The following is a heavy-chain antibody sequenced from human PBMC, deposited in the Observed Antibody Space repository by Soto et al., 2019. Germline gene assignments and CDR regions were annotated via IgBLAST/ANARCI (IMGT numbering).Heavy chain of an antibody. CDR3: AKSKDSSLRPRTWFDP. Sequence: GGSLRLSCPASGFTFDDYAMHWVRQAPGKDLEKVSGISWNSGSIGYADSVKGRFTISRDNAKNSLYLQMSSLRAEDTALYYCAKSKDSSLRPRTWFDPWGQGTLVTVSS. CDR2: ISWNSGSI. CDR1: GFTFDDYA. D-gene: IGHD2-15*01. J-gene: IGHJ5*02. V-gene: IGHV3-9*01.